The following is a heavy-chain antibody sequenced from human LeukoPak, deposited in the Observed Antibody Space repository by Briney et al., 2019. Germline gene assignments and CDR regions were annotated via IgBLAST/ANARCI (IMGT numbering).Heavy chain of an antibody. V-gene: IGHV3-7*01. CDR3: ARNRIGFAY. J-gene: IGHJ4*02. CDR2: IKEDGSEK. D-gene: IGHD2/OR15-2a*01. Sequence: GGSLRLSCAASGLTFSSYWMSWVRQAPGKGLEWVASIKEDGSEKYYVEYVKGRFIISRDNAKNSLYLQMNSLRAEDTAVYYCARNRIGFAYWGQGTLVTVSS. CDR1: GLTFSSYW.